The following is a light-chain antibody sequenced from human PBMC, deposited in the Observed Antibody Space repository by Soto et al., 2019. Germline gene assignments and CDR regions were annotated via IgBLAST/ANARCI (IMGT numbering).Light chain of an antibody. CDR3: SSYAGNNSRV. Sequence: QSVLTQPPSASGSPGQSVTISCTGTSSDVGGYDYVSWFQQHPGKAPKLMIYEVTQRPSGVPDRFSASKSGNTASLTVSGLQAEDEADYYCSSYAGNNSRVFGGGTKLTVL. CDR1: SSDVGGYDY. V-gene: IGLV2-8*01. CDR2: EVT. J-gene: IGLJ2*01.